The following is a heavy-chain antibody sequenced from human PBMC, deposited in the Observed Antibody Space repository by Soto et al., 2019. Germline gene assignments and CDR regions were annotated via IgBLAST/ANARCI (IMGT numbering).Heavy chain of an antibody. CDR1: AGSISSYY. CDR2: IYYSGST. D-gene: IGHD1-1*01. J-gene: IGHJ4*02. CDR3: ARRYGYSFDY. Sequence: QVQLQESGPGLVKPSETLSLTCTVSAGSISSYYWSWIRQPPGRGLEWIGYIYYSGSTNYNPSLKIRVTISVDTSKNQFSLKLSSVTAADTAVYYCARRYGYSFDYWGQGTLVTVSS. V-gene: IGHV4-59*08.